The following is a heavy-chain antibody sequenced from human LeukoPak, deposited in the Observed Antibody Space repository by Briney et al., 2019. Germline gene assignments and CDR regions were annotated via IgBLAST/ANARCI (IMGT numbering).Heavy chain of an antibody. CDR1: GGSISSSSYY. J-gene: IGHJ4*02. CDR2: IYSSGST. CDR3: ARRVYSSSSWDY. Sequence: SETLSLTCTVSGGSISSSSYYWGWIRQPPGKGLEWIGSIYSSGSTYYNPSLKSRVTISVDTSKNQFSLKLSSVTAADTAVYYCARRVYSSSSWDYWGQGTLVTVSS. D-gene: IGHD6-6*01. V-gene: IGHV4-39*01.